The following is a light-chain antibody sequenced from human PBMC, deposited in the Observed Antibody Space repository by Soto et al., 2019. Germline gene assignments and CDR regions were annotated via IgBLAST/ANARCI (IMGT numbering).Light chain of an antibody. CDR1: QSVSSSY. Sequence: DIVLMKSPGTLSLSPGVKATLSCRASQSVSSSYLAWYQQKPGQAPRLLIYGASSRATGIPDRFSGSGSGTDLTLTISRLEPEDFAVYYCQQYGSSLITFGQGTRLEIK. V-gene: IGKV3-20*01. CDR2: GAS. J-gene: IGKJ5*01. CDR3: QQYGSSLIT.